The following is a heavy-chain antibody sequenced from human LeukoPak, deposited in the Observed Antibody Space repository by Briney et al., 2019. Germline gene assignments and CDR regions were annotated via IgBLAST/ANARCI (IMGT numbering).Heavy chain of an antibody. V-gene: IGHV1-69*04. CDR2: IIPILGIA. D-gene: IGHD6-19*01. Sequence: ASVKVSCKASGGTFSSYAISWVRQAPGQGLEWMGRIIPILGIANYAQKFQGRVTITADKSTSTAYMELSSLRSEDTAVYYCARVPYSSGWFIDYWGQGTLVTVS. CDR1: GGTFSSYA. J-gene: IGHJ4*02. CDR3: ARVPYSSGWFIDY.